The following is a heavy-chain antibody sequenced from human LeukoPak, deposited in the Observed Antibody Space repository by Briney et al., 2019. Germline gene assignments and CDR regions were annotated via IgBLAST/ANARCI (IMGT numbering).Heavy chain of an antibody. CDR1: GFTFSSYG. Sequence: GGSLRLSCAASGFTFSSYGMHRVRQAPGKGLEWVAVIWYDGSNKYYADSVKGRFTISRDNSKNTLYLQMNSLRAEDTAVYYCAKFPLYYYDSSGYYGDAFDIWGQGTMVTVSS. D-gene: IGHD3-22*01. CDR2: IWYDGSNK. CDR3: AKFPLYYYDSSGYYGDAFDI. J-gene: IGHJ3*02. V-gene: IGHV3-33*06.